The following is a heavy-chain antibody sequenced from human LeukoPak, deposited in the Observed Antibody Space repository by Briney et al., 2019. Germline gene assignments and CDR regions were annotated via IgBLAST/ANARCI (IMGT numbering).Heavy chain of an antibody. CDR3: AKDNRRHYTSGPNPDSLH. CDR2: ISWNSGSM. Sequence: GGSLRLSCAGSGFIFNNYAMHWVRQPPGKGLEWVSGISWNSGSMDYADSVKGRFTISRDNAKNSLYLQMNSLRVEDTAFYYCAKDNRRHYTSGPNPDSLHWGQGALVTVSS. J-gene: IGHJ4*02. D-gene: IGHD6-19*01. CDR1: GFIFNNYA. V-gene: IGHV3-9*01.